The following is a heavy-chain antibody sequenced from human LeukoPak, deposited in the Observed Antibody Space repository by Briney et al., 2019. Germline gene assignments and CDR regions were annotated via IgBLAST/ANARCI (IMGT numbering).Heavy chain of an antibody. CDR2: IYYSGST. J-gene: IGHJ6*02. V-gene: IGHV4-59*12. Sequence: PSETLSLTCTVSGGSISSYYWSWIRQPPGKGLEWIGYIYYSGSTNYNPSLKSRVTISVDTSKNQFSLKLSSVTAADTAVYYCARDLAVSGQYYYYYGMDVWGQGTTVTVSS. CDR3: ARDLAVSGQYYYYYGMDV. D-gene: IGHD6-19*01. CDR1: GGSISSYY.